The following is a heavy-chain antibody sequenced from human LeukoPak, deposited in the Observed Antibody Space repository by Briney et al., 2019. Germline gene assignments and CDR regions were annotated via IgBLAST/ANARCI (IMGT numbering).Heavy chain of an antibody. J-gene: IGHJ6*02. CDR2: ISSSSSTI. CDR1: GFTFSSYS. Sequence: GKSLRLSCAASGFTFSSYSMNWVRQAPGKGLEWVSYISSSSSTIYYADSVKGRFTISRDNAKNSLYLQMNSLRDEDTAVYYCARDPGQYYYYYGMDVWGQGTTVTVSS. V-gene: IGHV3-48*02. D-gene: IGHD1-14*01. CDR3: ARDPGQYYYYYGMDV.